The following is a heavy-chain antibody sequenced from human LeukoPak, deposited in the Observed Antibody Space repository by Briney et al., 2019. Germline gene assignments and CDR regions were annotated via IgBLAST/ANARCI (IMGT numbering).Heavy chain of an antibody. CDR3: AREGLDY. V-gene: IGHV1-8*01. J-gene: IGHJ4*02. CDR1: GYTFTNYD. Sequence: ASVKVSCKASGYTFTNYDINWVRQATGQGLEWMGYINPNSGNSAYAQKFQGRVTITTDASISTAYMELSGLRSEDTALYYCAREGLDYWGQGTLVTVSS. CDR2: INPNSGNS.